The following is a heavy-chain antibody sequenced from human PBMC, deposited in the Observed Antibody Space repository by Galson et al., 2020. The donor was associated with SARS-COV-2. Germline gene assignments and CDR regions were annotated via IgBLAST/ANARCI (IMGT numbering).Heavy chain of an antibody. CDR2: ISWDGAII. CDR1: GFTFEDYP. Sequence: SLKISCAASGFTFEDYPMHWVRQVPGKGLEWVSGISWDGAIIGYAGSVKGRFTISRDNAKNSMYLQMNSLRAEDAALYYRARDFVVRIQPPREVTAQDLWGAGTLVTVAS. V-gene: IGHV3-9*01. CDR3: ARDFVVRIQPPREVTAQDL. D-gene: IGHD4-4*01. J-gene: IGHJ4*02.